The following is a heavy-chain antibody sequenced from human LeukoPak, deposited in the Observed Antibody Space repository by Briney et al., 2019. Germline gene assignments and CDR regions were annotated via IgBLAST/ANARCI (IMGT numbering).Heavy chain of an antibody. Sequence: ASVKVSCKASGYTFTSYGIIWVRQAPGQGLEWMGWISAYNGNTNYAQKLQGRVTMTTDTSTSTAYMELRSLRSDDTAVYYCARDLAYDSSGPIDYWGQGTLVTVSS. CDR2: ISAYNGNT. CDR1: GYTFTSYG. J-gene: IGHJ4*02. V-gene: IGHV1-18*01. CDR3: ARDLAYDSSGPIDY. D-gene: IGHD3-22*01.